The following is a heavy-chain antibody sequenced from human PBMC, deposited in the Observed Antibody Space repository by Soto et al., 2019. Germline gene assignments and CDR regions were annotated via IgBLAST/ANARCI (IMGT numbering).Heavy chain of an antibody. Sequence: PSETLSLTCAVYGDSISSRDWWSWVRQPPGKGLEWIGEIYHSGSTNYNPSLKSRVTISVDKSENQFSLNLSSVTAADTAVYYCARAHRAAGTDDLDYWGQGTLVTVSS. CDR3: ARAHRAAGTDDLDY. CDR1: GDSISSRDW. V-gene: IGHV4-4*02. CDR2: IYHSGST. J-gene: IGHJ4*02. D-gene: IGHD6-13*01.